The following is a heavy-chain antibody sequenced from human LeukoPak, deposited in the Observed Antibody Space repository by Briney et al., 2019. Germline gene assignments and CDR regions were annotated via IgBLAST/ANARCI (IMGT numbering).Heavy chain of an antibody. CDR2: ISYDGSNK. J-gene: IGHJ4*02. D-gene: IGHD3-16*01. Sequence: GGSLRLSCTASGFTFSNFWMGWVRQAPGKGLEWVAVISYDGSNKYYADSVKGRFTISRDNSKNTLYLQMNSLRAEDTAVYYCARDPSLGYWGQGTLVTVSS. V-gene: IGHV3-30-3*01. CDR3: ARDPSLGY. CDR1: GFTFSNFW.